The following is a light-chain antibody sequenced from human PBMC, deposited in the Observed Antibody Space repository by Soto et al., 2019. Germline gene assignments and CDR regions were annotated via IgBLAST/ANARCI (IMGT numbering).Light chain of an antibody. J-gene: IGKJ2*01. Sequence: EIVLTQSPGTLSLSPGERATLSCRASQSVDSYYLAWYHQRPGQAPRLLISAASRRATGIPDRFSGSGSGTDFTLIISRLEPEDFGVYYCQQHVKSPRTFGQGTKLEIK. CDR3: QQHVKSPRT. CDR2: AAS. CDR1: QSVDSYY. V-gene: IGKV3-20*01.